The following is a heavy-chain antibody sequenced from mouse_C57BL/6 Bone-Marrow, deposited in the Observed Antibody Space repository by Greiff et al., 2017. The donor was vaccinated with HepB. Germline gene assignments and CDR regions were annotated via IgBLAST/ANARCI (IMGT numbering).Heavy chain of an antibody. J-gene: IGHJ4*01. V-gene: IGHV1-63*01. D-gene: IGHD2-4*01. CDR2: IYPGGGYT. Sequence: QVQLKESGAELVRPGTSVKMSCKASGYTFTNYWIGWAKQRPGHGLEWIGDIYPGGGYTNYNEKFKGKATLTADKSSSTAYMQFSSLTSEDSAIYYCARSRGLRRGDYYAMDYWGQGTSVTVSS. CDR3: ARSRGLRRGDYYAMDY. CDR1: GYTFTNYW.